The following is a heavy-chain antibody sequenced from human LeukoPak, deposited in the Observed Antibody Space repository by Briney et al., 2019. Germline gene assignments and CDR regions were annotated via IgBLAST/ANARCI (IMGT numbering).Heavy chain of an antibody. CDR3: ASVTLGDYYYYYMDV. J-gene: IGHJ6*03. D-gene: IGHD3-16*01. CDR2: IIPIFGSA. Sequence: SVKVSCKPSGGTFSNYAISWVRQAPGQGLEWMGGIIPIFGSANYAQKFQGRVTITTDKSTSTAYMELSSLRSEDTAVYYCASVTLGDYYYYYMDVWGKGTTVTVSS. CDR1: GGTFSNYA. V-gene: IGHV1-69*05.